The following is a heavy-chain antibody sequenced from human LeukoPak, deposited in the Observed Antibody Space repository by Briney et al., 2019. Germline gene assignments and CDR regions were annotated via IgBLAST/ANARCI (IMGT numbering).Heavy chain of an antibody. CDR2: IIPIFGTA. J-gene: IGHJ4*02. D-gene: IGHD3-22*01. CDR3: ARSYDSSGYYAY. CDR1: GGTFSSYA. V-gene: IGHV1-69*05. Sequence: ASVKVSCKASGGTFSSYAISWVRQAPGQELEWMGRIIPIFGTANYAQKFQGRVTITTDESTSTAYMELSSLRSEDTAVYYCARSYDSSGYYAYWGQGTLVTVSS.